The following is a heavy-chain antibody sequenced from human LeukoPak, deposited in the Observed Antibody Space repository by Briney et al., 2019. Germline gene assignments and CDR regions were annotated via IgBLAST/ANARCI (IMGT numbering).Heavy chain of an antibody. CDR2: ISSNGGST. CDR3: ARGGSSGWYVH. J-gene: IGHJ5*02. Sequence: GGSLRLSCAASGFTFSSYAMHWVRQAPGKGLEYVSAISSNGGSTYHANSVKGRFTISRDNSKNTLYLQMGSLRAEDMAVYYCARGGSSGWYVHWGQGTLVTVSS. CDR1: GFTFSSYA. D-gene: IGHD6-19*01. V-gene: IGHV3-64*01.